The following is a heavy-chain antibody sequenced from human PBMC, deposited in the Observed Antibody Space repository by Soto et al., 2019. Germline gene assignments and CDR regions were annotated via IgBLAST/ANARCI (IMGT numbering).Heavy chain of an antibody. D-gene: IGHD1-26*01. CDR1: GYTFTGYY. V-gene: IGHV1-2*04. Sequence: ASVKVSCKASGYTFTGYYIHWVRQAPGQGLEWMGWINPNSGGTNYAQKFQGWVTMTRDTSISTAYMELSRLRSDDTAVYYCARGIPKVGATTPFFDYWGQGTLVTVSS. CDR2: INPNSGGT. J-gene: IGHJ4*02. CDR3: ARGIPKVGATTPFFDY.